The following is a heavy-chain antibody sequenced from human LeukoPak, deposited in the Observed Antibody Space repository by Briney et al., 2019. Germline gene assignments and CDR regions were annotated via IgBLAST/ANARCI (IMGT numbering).Heavy chain of an antibody. CDR3: ARGYYDSSGYVGDAFDI. CDR2: ISSSSSYI. D-gene: IGHD3-22*01. CDR1: GFTFSSYG. V-gene: IGHV3-21*01. Sequence: GGSLRLSCAASGFTFSSYGMNWVRQAPGKGLEWVSSISSSSSYIYYADSVKGRFTISGDNAKNSLYLQMNSLRAEDTAVYYCARGYYDSSGYVGDAFDIWGQGTMVTVSS. J-gene: IGHJ3*02.